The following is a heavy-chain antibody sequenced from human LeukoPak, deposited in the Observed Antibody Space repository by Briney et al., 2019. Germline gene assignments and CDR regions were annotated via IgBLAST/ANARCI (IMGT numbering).Heavy chain of an antibody. CDR1: GGSFSGYY. D-gene: IGHD6-19*01. CDR2: INHSGST. V-gene: IGHV4-34*01. CDR3: ARVGAVAGSFDY. J-gene: IGHJ4*02. Sequence: SETLSLTCAVYGGSFSGYYWSWIRQPPGKGLEWIGEINHSGSTNYNPSLKSRVTISVDTSKNQFSLKLSSVTAADTAVYYCARVGAVAGSFDYWGQGTLVTVSS.